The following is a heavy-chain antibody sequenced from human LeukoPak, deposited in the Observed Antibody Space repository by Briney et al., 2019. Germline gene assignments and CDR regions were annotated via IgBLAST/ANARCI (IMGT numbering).Heavy chain of an antibody. Sequence: SETLSLTCTVSGGSVSSYFWSWIRQPPGKGLEWIGYIYNNGNNNYNPSLKSRISISVDTSKNQISLKLGSVTAADTALYYCARYSWSASTPGSWFDPWGQGTLVTVSS. D-gene: IGHD2-15*01. CDR3: ARYSWSASTPGSWFDP. CDR1: GGSVSSYF. CDR2: IYNNGNN. J-gene: IGHJ5*02. V-gene: IGHV4-59*08.